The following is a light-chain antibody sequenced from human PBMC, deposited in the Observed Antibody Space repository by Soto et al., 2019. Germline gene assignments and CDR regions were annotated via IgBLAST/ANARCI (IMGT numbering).Light chain of an antibody. Sequence: QSVLTQQPSVSGAPGQRVTISCTGSSFNIGAGYDVHWYQQFPGTAPKLLIYANNNRPSGVPERFSGSRSGASASLAITGLQAEDEADYYCQAYDNALGSSEAFGGGTKVTVL. CDR1: SFNIGAGYD. J-gene: IGLJ2*01. CDR3: QAYDNALGSSEA. V-gene: IGLV1-40*01. CDR2: ANN.